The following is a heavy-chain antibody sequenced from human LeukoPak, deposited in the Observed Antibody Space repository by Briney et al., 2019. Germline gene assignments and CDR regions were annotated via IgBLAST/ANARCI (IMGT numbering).Heavy chain of an antibody. CDR1: GGSISSYY. D-gene: IGHD3-3*01. J-gene: IGHJ5*02. V-gene: IGHV4-59*08. Sequence: SETLSLTCTVSGGSISSYYWSWIRQPPGKGLEWIGYIYYSGSTNYNPSLKSRVTISVDTSKNQFSLKLSSVTAADTAVYYCTVGVVIIPSTWGQGTLVTVSS. CDR2: IYYSGST. CDR3: TVGVVIIPST.